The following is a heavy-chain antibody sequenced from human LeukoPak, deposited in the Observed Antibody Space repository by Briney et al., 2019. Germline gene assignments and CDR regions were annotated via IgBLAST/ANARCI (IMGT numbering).Heavy chain of an antibody. CDR3: ARRGYCSGGTCLTFDL. V-gene: IGHV4-59*08. CDR2: IYYSGTT. D-gene: IGHD2-15*01. J-gene: IGHJ4*02. CDR1: GASISSSY. Sequence: SETQSLTCTVSGASISSSYWSWIRQPPGKGLEWIGYIYYSGTTNYNPSLKSRLTISVDTSKNQFSLKLSSVTAADTAVYYCARRGYCSGGTCLTFDLWGQGTLVTVSS.